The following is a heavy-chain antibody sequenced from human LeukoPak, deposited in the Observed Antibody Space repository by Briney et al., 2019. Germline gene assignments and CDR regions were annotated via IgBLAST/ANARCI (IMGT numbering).Heavy chain of an antibody. CDR3: ARGGLTIAEATTSWYLDY. V-gene: IGHV3-33*01. J-gene: IGHJ4*02. CDR1: GFTFITNG. Sequence: GGSLKPSCAAPGFTFITNGRHWVGQAQAKGLKGGELIGNDGSNENYADSVKGRFTISRDNSRNTLYLQMNSLRGEDTAVYYCARGGLTIAEATTSWYLDYWGQGTLVTVSS. CDR2: IGNDGSNE. D-gene: IGHD1-26*01.